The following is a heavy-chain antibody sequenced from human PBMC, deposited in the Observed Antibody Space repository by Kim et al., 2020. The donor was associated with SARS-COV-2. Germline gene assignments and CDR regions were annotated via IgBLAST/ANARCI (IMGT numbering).Heavy chain of an antibody. CDR3: TTADYGSDLYYFDY. CDR1: GFTFSNAW. D-gene: IGHD3-10*01. CDR2: IKSKTDGGTT. V-gene: IGHV3-15*01. Sequence: GGSLRLSCAASGFTFSNAWMSWVRQAPGKGLEWVGRIKSKTDGGTTDYAAPVKGRFTISRDDSKNTLYLQMNSLKTEDTAVYYCTTADYGSDLYYFDYWGQGTLVTVSS. J-gene: IGHJ4*02.